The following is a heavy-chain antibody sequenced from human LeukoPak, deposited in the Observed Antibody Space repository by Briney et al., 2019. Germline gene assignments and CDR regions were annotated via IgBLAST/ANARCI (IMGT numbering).Heavy chain of an antibody. CDR2: IYHSGST. V-gene: IGHV4-38-2*02. CDR1: GYSISNDYY. D-gene: IGHD3-22*01. CDR3: ARRANFHYYDTQYYFDY. Sequence: TPSETLSLTCTVSGYSISNDYYWGWIRQPPGKGLEWIGNIYHSGSTYYNPSLKSRVTISVDTSKNQFSLKLSSVTAADTAVYYCARRANFHYYDTQYYFDYWGQGTLVTVSS. J-gene: IGHJ4*02.